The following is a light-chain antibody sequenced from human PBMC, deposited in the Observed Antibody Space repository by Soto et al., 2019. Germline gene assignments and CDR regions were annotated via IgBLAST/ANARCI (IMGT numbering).Light chain of an antibody. V-gene: IGLV2-14*01. Sequence: QSALTQPASVCGSPGQSITISCTGTSSDVGGYNYVSWYQQHPGKAPKLMIYDVSNRPSGVSNRCSGSKSGNTASLTISGLQAEDEADYYCSSYTISSTPVVFGGGTKLTVL. CDR1: SSDVGGYNY. CDR3: SSYTISSTPVV. J-gene: IGLJ2*01. CDR2: DVS.